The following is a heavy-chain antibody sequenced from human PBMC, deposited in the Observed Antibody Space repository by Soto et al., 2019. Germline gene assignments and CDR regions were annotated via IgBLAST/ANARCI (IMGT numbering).Heavy chain of an antibody. CDR2: IYPGDSDT. V-gene: IGHV5-51*01. CDR3: ARYGGKSFYYYGMDV. J-gene: IGHJ6*02. CDR1: GYSFTSYW. D-gene: IGHD2-15*01. Sequence: PGESLKISCKGSGYSFTSYWIGSVRQMPGKGLEWMGIIYPGDSDTRYSPSFQGQVTISADKSISTAYLQWSSLKASDTAMYYCARYGGKSFYYYGMDVWGQGTTVTVSS.